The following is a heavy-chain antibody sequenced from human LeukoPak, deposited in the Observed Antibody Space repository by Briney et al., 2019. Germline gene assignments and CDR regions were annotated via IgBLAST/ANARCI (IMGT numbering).Heavy chain of an antibody. Sequence: KPSETLSLTCAVYGGSFSGYYWSWIRQPPGKGLEWIGEINHSGSTNYNPSLKSRVTISVDTSKNQFSLKLSSVTAADTAVYYCARGAECSSTSCYTGAFDYWGQGTLVTVSS. D-gene: IGHD2-2*02. J-gene: IGHJ4*02. CDR2: INHSGST. CDR3: ARGAECSSTSCYTGAFDY. V-gene: IGHV4-34*01. CDR1: GGSFSGYY.